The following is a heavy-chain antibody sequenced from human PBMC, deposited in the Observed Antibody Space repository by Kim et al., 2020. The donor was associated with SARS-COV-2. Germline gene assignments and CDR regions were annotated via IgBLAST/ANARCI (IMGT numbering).Heavy chain of an antibody. V-gene: IGHV3-23*01. J-gene: IGHJ5*02. Sequence: GGSLRLSCVASGFTFSDYGMSWVRQAPGKGLEWVSSIRNRGGDTYYADSMRGRFTISRDNSHNTLYLQMNSLRAEDTALYYCARKFSDTYTSFYFGPWGQGALVTVSS. CDR2: IRNRGGDT. D-gene: IGHD2-2*02. CDR1: GFTFSDYG. CDR3: ARKFSDTYTSFYFGP.